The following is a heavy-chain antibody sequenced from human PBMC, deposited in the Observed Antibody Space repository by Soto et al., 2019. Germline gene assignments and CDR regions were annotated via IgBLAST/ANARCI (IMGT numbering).Heavy chain of an antibody. Sequence: EVQLLESGGGLVQPGGSLRLSCAASEFTFSSSAMGWVRQAPGKGLEWVSGIRGSVGSTYYADSVEGRFTISRDNSKNTLYLQRNSLRAEDTAVYYCAKDFYGDYPDYFGSWGQGTRVTGSS. CDR1: EFTFSSSA. CDR3: AKDFYGDYPDYFGS. D-gene: IGHD4-17*01. CDR2: IRGSVGST. J-gene: IGHJ4*02. V-gene: IGHV3-23*01.